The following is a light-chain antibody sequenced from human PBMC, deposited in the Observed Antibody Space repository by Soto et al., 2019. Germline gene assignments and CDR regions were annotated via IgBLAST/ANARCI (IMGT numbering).Light chain of an antibody. CDR3: QQRNVWPPIT. CDR2: DAS. CDR1: QSIRTS. J-gene: IGKJ5*01. V-gene: IGKV3-11*01. Sequence: VLTQSPSNLSLSSGERPTLACRASQSIRTSLAWYQQKPRQAPRLVIFDASNRANGVPARFGGSGSGTHFTLTINRPEPEDFAVYYCQQRNVWPPITFGQGTRLEI.